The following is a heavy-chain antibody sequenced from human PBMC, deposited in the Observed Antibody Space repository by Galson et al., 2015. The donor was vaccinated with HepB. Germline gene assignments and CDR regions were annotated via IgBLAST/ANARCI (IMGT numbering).Heavy chain of an antibody. V-gene: IGHV3-15*01. CDR3: TTDVYYSTYWSWLDP. CDR2: IKSKTDGEKK. D-gene: IGHD2-8*02. CDR1: GFPFNNAW. J-gene: IGHJ5*02. Sequence: SLRLSCAASGFPFNNAWMTWVRQAPGMGLEWVGRIKSKTDGEKKDYAAPVKCRFTISRDNSTNMLYMQMNSLKPTATADYYCTTDVYYSTYWSWLDPWGQGTLVTVSS.